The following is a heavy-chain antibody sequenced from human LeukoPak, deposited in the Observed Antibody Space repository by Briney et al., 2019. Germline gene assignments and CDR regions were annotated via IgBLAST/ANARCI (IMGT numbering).Heavy chain of an antibody. J-gene: IGHJ4*02. V-gene: IGHV5-51*01. CDR2: IYPGDSDT. CDR1: GYSFTSYW. D-gene: IGHD5-18*01. Sequence: GESLKISCKGAGYSFTSYWICWGRQMPGKVLEWMGIIYPGDSDTRYSPSFQGQVTISADKSISTAYLQWSSLKASDTAMYYCARVHPDTAMVTFDYWGQGTLVPVSS. CDR3: ARVHPDTAMVTFDY.